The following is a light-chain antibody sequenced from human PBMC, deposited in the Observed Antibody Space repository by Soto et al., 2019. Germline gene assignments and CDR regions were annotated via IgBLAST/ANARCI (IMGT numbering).Light chain of an antibody. CDR3: QQYGSSPPT. J-gene: IGKJ4*01. Sequence: ENLLTQAPGPPFFSSREKTTPPLRASQSVGNYLAWYRQNPGQAPRLLIYGVSSRATGIPDRFSGSGSGIDFTLTISRLEPEDFAVYYCQQYGSSPPTFGGGTKVDIK. CDR1: QSVGNY. V-gene: IGKV3-20*01. CDR2: GVS.